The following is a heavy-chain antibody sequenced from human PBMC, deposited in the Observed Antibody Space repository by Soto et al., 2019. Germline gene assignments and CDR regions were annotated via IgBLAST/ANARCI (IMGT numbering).Heavy chain of an antibody. D-gene: IGHD2-8*01. V-gene: IGHV6-1*01. Sequence: SQTLSLTCAISGDSVSSNSPAWNWIRQSPSRGLEWLGRTYYRSKWYNDYAVVVKSRLTITPDTSKNQFSLQLNSVTPEDTAVCYCARAIGPMLFDVWGQGTMVTVSS. CDR2: TYYRSKWYN. J-gene: IGHJ3*01. CDR1: GDSVSSNSPA. CDR3: ARAIGPMLFDV.